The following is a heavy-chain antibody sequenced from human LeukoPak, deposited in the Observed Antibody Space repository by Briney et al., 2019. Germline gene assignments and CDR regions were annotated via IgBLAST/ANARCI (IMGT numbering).Heavy chain of an antibody. D-gene: IGHD6-19*01. CDR1: GGSISNTNW. Sequence: SGTLSLTCDVSGGSISNTNWWSWVRQPPGQGLEWIGEVSLAGQTNYNPSLNGRVTMSLDESSNQLSLKLTSVTAADTAVYYCASHEYSSGWYVTEYFQHWGQGTLVTVSS. V-gene: IGHV4-4*02. CDR2: VSLAGQT. J-gene: IGHJ1*01. CDR3: ASHEYSSGWYVTEYFQH.